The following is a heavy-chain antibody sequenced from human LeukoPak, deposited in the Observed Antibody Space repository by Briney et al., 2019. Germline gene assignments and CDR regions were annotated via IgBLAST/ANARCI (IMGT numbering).Heavy chain of an antibody. Sequence: GGSLRPSCTASGFTFSDYWMTWVRQAPGKGPEWVANIKQDGSQRYYVDSVRGRFTISRDNAKNSLFLQMNGLRAEDTAVYYCARRGGSSSRRSSIDYWGQGTLVTVSS. V-gene: IGHV3-7*01. CDR2: IKQDGSQR. D-gene: IGHD6-6*01. CDR1: GFTFSDYW. J-gene: IGHJ4*02. CDR3: ARRGGSSSRRSSIDY.